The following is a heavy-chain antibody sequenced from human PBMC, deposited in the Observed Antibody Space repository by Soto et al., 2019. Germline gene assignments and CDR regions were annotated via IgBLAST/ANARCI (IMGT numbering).Heavy chain of an antibody. CDR2: VTANGGRS. J-gene: IGHJ6*02. D-gene: IGHD4-4*01. CDR1: RFTFTTYA. V-gene: IGHV3-23*01. CDR3: AKDLQAEVPTLFFPPVSTPDGMDV. Sequence: EVQLLQSGGGLVRPGRSLTLSCAASRFTFTTYAMTWDRQAPGKGLEWVSSVTANGGRSYYADSVKGRFTISRDSSKNTLYLQMNSLRADDTAVYYCAKDLQAEVPTLFFPPVSTPDGMDVWDQGTTVTVSS.